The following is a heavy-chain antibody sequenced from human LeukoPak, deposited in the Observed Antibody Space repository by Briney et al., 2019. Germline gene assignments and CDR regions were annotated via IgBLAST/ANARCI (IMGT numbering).Heavy chain of an antibody. CDR3: VRGGGVVAGTYDY. J-gene: IGHJ4*02. V-gene: IGHV3-64*02. CDR1: GFTFIIHA. Sequence: GGSLRLSCAASGFTFIIHAFHWVRQAPGKGLEYVSAISNNGEDTYYADSVKGRFTISRDNSKNTLYLQMGSLRAEDMAVYYCVRGGGVVAGTYDYWGQGTLVTVSS. CDR2: ISNNGEDT. D-gene: IGHD6-19*01.